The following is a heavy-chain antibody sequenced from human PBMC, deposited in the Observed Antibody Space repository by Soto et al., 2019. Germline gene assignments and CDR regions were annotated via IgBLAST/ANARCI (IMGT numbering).Heavy chain of an antibody. CDR2: IGSSGTYI. J-gene: IGHJ6*03. CDR3: ARWAFCSGGSCSKFYYYMDV. CDR1: GFTFSSYA. V-gene: IGHV3-21*01. D-gene: IGHD2-15*01. Sequence: EVQLVESGGGLVKPGGSLRLSCAASGFTFSSYAMKWVRQAPGKGLEWLSSIGSSGTYIYYADSVKGRFTISSDNAKNTLYLQMNSLRAEDTAVYFCARWAFCSGGSCSKFYYYMDVWGKGTTVTVSS.